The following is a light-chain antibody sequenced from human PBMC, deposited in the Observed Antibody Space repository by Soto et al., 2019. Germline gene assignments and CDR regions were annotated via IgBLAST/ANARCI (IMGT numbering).Light chain of an antibody. Sequence: QSVLTQPASVSGSPGQSITISCTGTSSDVGSYNFVSWYQHHPGKAPKLMISEVSNRPSGVSNRFSGRKSGNTASLTISGLQAEDEADYYCSSYTSSSTLVVFGGGTKLTVL. CDR1: SSDVGSYNF. V-gene: IGLV2-14*01. J-gene: IGLJ2*01. CDR2: EVS. CDR3: SSYTSSSTLVV.